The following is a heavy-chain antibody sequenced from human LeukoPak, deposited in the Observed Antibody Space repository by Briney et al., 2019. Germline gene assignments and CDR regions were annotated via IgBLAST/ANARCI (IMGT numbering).Heavy chain of an antibody. V-gene: IGHV1-8*01. CDR3: AREGDISTGYNWFDP. Sequence: GASVKVSCKASGYTFTSYDINWVRQATGQGLEWMGWMNPNSGNTGYAQKFQGRVTMTRNTSISTAYMELSSLRSEDTAVYYCAREGDISTGYNWFDPWGQGTLVTVSS. CDR2: MNPNSGNT. J-gene: IGHJ5*02. D-gene: IGHD3-9*01. CDR1: GYTFTSYD.